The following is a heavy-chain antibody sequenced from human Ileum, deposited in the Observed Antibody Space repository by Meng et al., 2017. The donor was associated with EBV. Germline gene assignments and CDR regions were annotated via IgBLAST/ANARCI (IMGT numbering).Heavy chain of an antibody. J-gene: IGHJ5*02. V-gene: IGHV3-74*01. Sequence: EVQLVESGGGVVQSGGSLRLSWAAAGCTFSSYYMHGVRQAPGKGVVWVSQIKSDGSSTGYADSVKGRFTISRDNAKNTLYLQMDSLRAEDTAVYYCVKDGYCSGGSCDGGFGFDPWGQGTLVTVSS. CDR3: VKDGYCSGGSCDGGFGFDP. D-gene: IGHD2-15*01. CDR1: GCTFSSYY. CDR2: IKSDGSST.